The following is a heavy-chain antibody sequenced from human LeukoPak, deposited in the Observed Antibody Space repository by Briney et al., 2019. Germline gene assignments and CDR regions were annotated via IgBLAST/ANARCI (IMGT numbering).Heavy chain of an antibody. V-gene: IGHV3-48*03. D-gene: IGHD2-2*03. CDR2: ISSSGSTI. CDR3: ALGKNFGYHYFDF. J-gene: IGHJ4*02. Sequence: PGGSLRLTCAASGFTFSSYEMNWVRQAPGKGLEWVSYISSSGSTIYYADSVKGRFTISRDYSKNTLFLQMSSLRPEDTAVYYCALGKNFGYHYFDFWGQGALVTVSS. CDR1: GFTFSSYE.